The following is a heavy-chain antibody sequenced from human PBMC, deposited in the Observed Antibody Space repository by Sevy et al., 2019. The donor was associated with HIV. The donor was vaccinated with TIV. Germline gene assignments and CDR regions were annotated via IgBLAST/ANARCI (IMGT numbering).Heavy chain of an antibody. CDR2: FDPEDGET. CDR1: GYTLTELS. CDR3: STTRDYYDSSGYPFDY. D-gene: IGHD3-22*01. Sequence: ASVKVSCKVSGYTLTELSMHWVRQAPGKGLEWMATFDPEDGETIYAQKFQGRVTMTEDTSTDTAYMELGSLRSEDTAMYYCSTTRDYYDSSGYPFDYWGQGTLVTVSS. V-gene: IGHV1-24*01. J-gene: IGHJ4*02.